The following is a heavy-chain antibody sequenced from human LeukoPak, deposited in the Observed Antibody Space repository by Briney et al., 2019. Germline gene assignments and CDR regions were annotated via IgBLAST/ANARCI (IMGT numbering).Heavy chain of an antibody. CDR2: ISWNSGSI. D-gene: IGHD3-22*01. CDR3: ARGHGYYDSSGYYHY. CDR1: GFTFDDYA. Sequence: PGRSLRLSCAASGFTFDDYAMHWVRQAPGKGLEWVSGISWNSGSIGYADSVKGRFTISRDNAKNSLYLQMNSLRAEDTALYYCARGHGYYDSSGYYHYWGQGTLVTVS. J-gene: IGHJ4*02. V-gene: IGHV3-9*01.